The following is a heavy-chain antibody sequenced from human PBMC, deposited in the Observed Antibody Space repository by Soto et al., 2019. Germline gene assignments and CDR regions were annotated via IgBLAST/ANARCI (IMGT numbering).Heavy chain of an antibody. D-gene: IGHD3-10*01. CDR3: ARGSWFGPXPLVKKQLPAPYYGMDV. J-gene: IGHJ6*02. CDR1: GGSFSCYY. CDR2: INHSGST. V-gene: IGHV4-34*01. Sequence: SETLSLTCAVYGGSFSCYYWSWIRQPPGKGLEWIGEINHSGSTNYNPSLESRVTISVDTSKNQFSLKLSSVTAADTAVYYCARGSWFGPXPLVKKQLPAPYYGMDVWGQGTTVTVSS.